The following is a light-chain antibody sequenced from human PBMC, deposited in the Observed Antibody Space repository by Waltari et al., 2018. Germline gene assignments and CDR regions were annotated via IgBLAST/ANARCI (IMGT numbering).Light chain of an antibody. J-gene: IGKJ4*01. V-gene: IGKV3-15*01. CDR3: QQYNNWPLT. CDR2: AAS. CDR1: QSVRSN. Sequence: DIVMTQFPATLSVSPGERATLSCRASQSVRSNLAWYQQKPGQAPRLLIYAASTRATGIPASFSGSGAGTEFTLTISSLQSEDFAVYYCQQYNNWPLTFGGGTKVEIK.